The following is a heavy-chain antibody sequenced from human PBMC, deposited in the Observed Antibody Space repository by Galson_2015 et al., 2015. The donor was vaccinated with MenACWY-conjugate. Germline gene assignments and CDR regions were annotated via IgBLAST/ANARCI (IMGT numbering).Heavy chain of an antibody. CDR1: GFTFGSSW. Sequence: SLRLSCAASGFTFGSSWMHWVRQAPGKGLLWVSRINTDGDKTTYADSVKGRFTISRDNAKNTLYLQMDSLKASDTAIYYCTRGISRGHGAADKDVRFDPWGQGTLVTVSS. D-gene: IGHD6-13*01. CDR2: INTDGDKT. CDR3: TRGISRGHGAADKDVRFDP. J-gene: IGHJ5*02. V-gene: IGHV3-74*01.